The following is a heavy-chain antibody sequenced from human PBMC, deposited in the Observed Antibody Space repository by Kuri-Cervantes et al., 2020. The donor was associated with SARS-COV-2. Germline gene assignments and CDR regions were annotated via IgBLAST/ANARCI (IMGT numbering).Heavy chain of an antibody. J-gene: IGHJ6*02. V-gene: IGHV3-52*01. Sequence: GESLKISCAASGFTFSSSWMHWVCQAPEKGLEWVADIKCDGSEKYYVDSVKGRLTISRDNAKNSLYLQMNSLRAEDTAVYYCARDGGLIVVVPAADYGMDVWGQGTTVTVSS. CDR2: IKCDGSEK. CDR1: GFTFSSSW. D-gene: IGHD2-2*01. CDR3: ARDGGLIVVVPAADYGMDV.